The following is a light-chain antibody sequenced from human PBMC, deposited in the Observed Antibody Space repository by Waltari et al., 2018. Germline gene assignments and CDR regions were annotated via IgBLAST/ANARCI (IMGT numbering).Light chain of an antibody. J-gene: IGKJ1*01. CDR2: QAS. CDR1: QSISRN. V-gene: IGKV3-15*01. CDR3: QQYNFWWT. Sequence: EIVMTQSPATLSVSPGERATLSCRASQSISRNLACYQQKPGQAPRLLFYQASTRATDVPARFSGSGSGTEFSLTISSLQSEDIAIYFCQQYNFWWTFGQGTRVEMK.